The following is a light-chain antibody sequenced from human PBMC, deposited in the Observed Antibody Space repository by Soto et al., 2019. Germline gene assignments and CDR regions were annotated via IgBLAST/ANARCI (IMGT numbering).Light chain of an antibody. V-gene: IGKV3D-15*01. Sequence: EIVLTQSPGTLSLSPGERDTLSCRASQSVSSSYLAWYQQKPGQAPRLLIYGASTRATGIQARFSGSGSGTEFTLTLRSLQSEDFAVYYCPQYHNWVTFGGGTKVDIK. CDR2: GAS. CDR1: QSVSSSY. J-gene: IGKJ4*01. CDR3: PQYHNWVT.